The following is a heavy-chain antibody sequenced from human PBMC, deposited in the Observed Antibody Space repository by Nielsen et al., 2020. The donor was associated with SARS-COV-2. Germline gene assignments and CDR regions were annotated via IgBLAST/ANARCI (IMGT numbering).Heavy chain of an antibody. J-gene: IGHJ5*02. Sequence: GGSLRLSCAASGFTFSASGMNWVRQAPGRGLEWVSSISHDSGTTYSVKGRFTISRDNSKNTLFLQMNSLTVEDTAVYYCAKGPMRYCSRGSCYVETWGQGTLVTVSA. CDR2: ISHDSGTT. V-gene: IGHV3-23*01. D-gene: IGHD2-15*01. CDR1: GFTFSASG. CDR3: AKGPMRYCSRGSCYVET.